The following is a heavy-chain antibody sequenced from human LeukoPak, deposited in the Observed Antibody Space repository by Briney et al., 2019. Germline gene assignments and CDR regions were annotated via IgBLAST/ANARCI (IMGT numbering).Heavy chain of an antibody. J-gene: IGHJ3*02. Sequence: SETLSLTCTVSGGSISSSTYCWGWIRQPPGKGLEWIGSMSYSGSTYYNPSLSLKSRVTISLDTSKKQFSLKLSSVTAADTAVYYCARGPPDCSSTSCYAFDAFDIWGQGTMVTVSS. CDR1: GGSISSSTYC. CDR3: ARGPPDCSSTSCYAFDAFDI. CDR2: MSYSGST. V-gene: IGHV4-39*07. D-gene: IGHD2-2*01.